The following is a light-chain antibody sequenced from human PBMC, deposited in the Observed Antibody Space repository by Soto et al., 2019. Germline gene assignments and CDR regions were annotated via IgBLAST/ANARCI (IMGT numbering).Light chain of an antibody. J-gene: IGLJ1*01. CDR2: ADS. V-gene: IGLV3-21*02. CDR1: NIRTKS. Sequence: SYELTQPPSVSVAPGQTATITCGGNNIRTKSVHWYQQRPGQAPVLVVYADSDRPSGIPERFSGSNSGNTATLTISRVEAGDEADYYCQVWDSSSSYDFGAGTKVTVL. CDR3: QVWDSSSSYD.